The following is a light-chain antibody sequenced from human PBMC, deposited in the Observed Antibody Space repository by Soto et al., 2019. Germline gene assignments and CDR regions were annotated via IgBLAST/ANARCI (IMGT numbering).Light chain of an antibody. CDR2: EGS. Sequence: QPVLTRPASGSGSPGHSSPISRTGTSSDFGSYDLVSWYQQHPGKAPKLIIYEGSKRPSGVSTRFSGSKSANTASLTISGLQAEDEADYHCCSFAGSSAPYVFGTGTKVTVL. CDR3: CSFAGSSAPYV. V-gene: IGLV2-23*01. CDR1: SSDFGSYDL. J-gene: IGLJ1*01.